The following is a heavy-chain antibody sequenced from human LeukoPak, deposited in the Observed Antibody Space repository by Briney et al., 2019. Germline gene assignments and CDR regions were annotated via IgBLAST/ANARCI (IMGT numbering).Heavy chain of an antibody. J-gene: IGHJ6*02. CDR3: ANMPGSSGYFYYGMDV. D-gene: IGHD1-26*01. CDR1: GFTFSSYS. Sequence: GGSLRLSCAASGFTFSSYSMTWVRQAPGKGLEWVSSISSRSSYIYYADSVKGRFTISRDNAKNSLYLQMNSLRAEDTAVYYCANMPGSSGYFYYGMDVWGQGTTVTVSS. CDR2: ISSRSSYI. V-gene: IGHV3-21*01.